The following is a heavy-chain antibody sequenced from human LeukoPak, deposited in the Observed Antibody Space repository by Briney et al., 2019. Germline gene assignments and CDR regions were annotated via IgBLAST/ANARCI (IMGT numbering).Heavy chain of an antibody. J-gene: IGHJ4*02. CDR2: IYHSGST. D-gene: IGHD5-12*01. V-gene: IGHV4-59*01. CDR1: GGSISSYY. CDR3: ARDGYSGNDGL. Sequence: SETLSLTCTVSGGSISSYYWSWIRQPPGKGLEWIGYIYHSGSTKYNPSLKSRVTISLDTSKSQFSLKLSSVTAADTAVYYCARDGYSGNDGLWGQGTLVTVSS.